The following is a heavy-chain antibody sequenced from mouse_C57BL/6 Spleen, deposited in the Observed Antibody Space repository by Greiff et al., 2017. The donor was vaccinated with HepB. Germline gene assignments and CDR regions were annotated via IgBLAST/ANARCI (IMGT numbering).Heavy chain of an antibody. CDR1: GFTFTNYL. J-gene: IGHJ2*01. CDR2: IDPEDGDT. V-gene: IGHV1-69*02. Sequence: VQLQQSGAELVKPGASVKLSCTASGFTFTNYLMHWVKQRPEQGLEWIGRIDPEDGDTNYAQKFKGKATITADKSSSTAYMQLSSLTSEDSAVYYCAREGYYGSNYGDFDYWGQGTTVTVSS. CDR3: AREGYYGSNYGDFDY. D-gene: IGHD1-1*01.